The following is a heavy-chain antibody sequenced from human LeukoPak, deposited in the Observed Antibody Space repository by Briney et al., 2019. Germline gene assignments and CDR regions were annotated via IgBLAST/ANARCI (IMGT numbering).Heavy chain of an antibody. J-gene: IGHJ3*02. V-gene: IGHV4-34*01. CDR1: GGSFSGYY. CDR2: INHSGST. CDR3: ARGENVDTALISTAENDAFDI. D-gene: IGHD5-18*01. Sequence: TSETLSLICAVYGGSFSGYYWSWIRQPPGKGLEWIGEINHSGSTNYNPSLKSRVTISVDTSKNQLSLKVTSVTAADTAVYYCARGENVDTALISTAENDAFDIWGQGTMVTVSP.